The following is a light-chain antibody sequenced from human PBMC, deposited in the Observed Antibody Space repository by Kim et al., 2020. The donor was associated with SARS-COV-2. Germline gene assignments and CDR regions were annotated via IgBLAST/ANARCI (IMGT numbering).Light chain of an antibody. V-gene: IGLV1-51*01. Sequence: GQKVTISCSGSSSNIGRNYVSWYQQLPGTAPKLLIYDNNKRPSGIPDRFSGSKSGTSATLDITGLQTGDEADYFCGTWDSSLSAGVFGGGTQLTVL. CDR3: GTWDSSLSAGV. CDR1: SSNIGRNY. J-gene: IGLJ7*01. CDR2: DNN.